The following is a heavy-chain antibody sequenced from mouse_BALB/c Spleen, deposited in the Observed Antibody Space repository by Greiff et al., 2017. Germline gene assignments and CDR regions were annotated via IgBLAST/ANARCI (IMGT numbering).Heavy chain of an antibody. CDR2: ISSGSSTI. CDR3: ARAHVYYAMDY. V-gene: IGHV5-17*02. CDR1: GFTFSSFG. Sequence: EVHLVESGGGLVQPGGSRKLSCAASGFTFSSFGMHWVRQAPEKGLEWVAYISSGSSTIYYADTVKGRFTISRDNPKNTLFLQMTSLRSEDTAMYYCARAHVYYAMDYWGQGTSVTVSS. J-gene: IGHJ4*01.